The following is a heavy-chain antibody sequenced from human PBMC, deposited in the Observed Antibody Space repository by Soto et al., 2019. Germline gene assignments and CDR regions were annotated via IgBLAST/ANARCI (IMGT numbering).Heavy chain of an antibody. CDR3: ARDPRRNPYYRYYGIDV. CDR2: TYYGSKWYE. V-gene: IGHV6-1*01. J-gene: IGHJ6*02. CDR1: GDSVSSNIAA. Sequence: SQTLSITCAISGDSVSSNIAAWNWIRQSPSRGLEWLGRTYYGSKWYEDYAVSVKSRIIISADTSKNQFSLHLHSVTPEDTAVYYCARDPRRNPYYRYYGIDVWGQGTTVTVS.